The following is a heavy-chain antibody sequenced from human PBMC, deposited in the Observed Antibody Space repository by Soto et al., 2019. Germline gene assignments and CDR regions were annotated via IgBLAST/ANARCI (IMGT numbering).Heavy chain of an antibody. D-gene: IGHD2-15*01. CDR2: ISTDGTT. CDR1: GFTFSDYE. Sequence: EVHLVESGGGLVQPGGSLRLSCAASGFTFSDYEMNWVRQAPGMGLDWVSYISTDGTTYYEDSVKGRFTISRDNARNSLFLQMNSLRDADTAVYYCARGARYCGDGNCYTSFDYWGQGTLVTVSS. V-gene: IGHV3-48*03. J-gene: IGHJ4*02. CDR3: ARGARYCGDGNCYTSFDY.